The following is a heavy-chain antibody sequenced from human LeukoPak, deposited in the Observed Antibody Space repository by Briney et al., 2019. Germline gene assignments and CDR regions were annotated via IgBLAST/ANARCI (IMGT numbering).Heavy chain of an antibody. V-gene: IGHV3-49*04. D-gene: IGHD7-27*01. CDR3: TREWDLTGTPDY. CDR1: GFTFGDYA. J-gene: IGHJ4*02. Sequence: GGSLRLSCTASGFTFGDYAMSWVRQAPGKGLEWVGFIRSKAYGGTTEYAASVKGRFTISRDDSKSIAYLQMNSLKTEDTAVYYCTREWDLTGTPDYWGQGTLVTVSS. CDR2: IRSKAYGGTT.